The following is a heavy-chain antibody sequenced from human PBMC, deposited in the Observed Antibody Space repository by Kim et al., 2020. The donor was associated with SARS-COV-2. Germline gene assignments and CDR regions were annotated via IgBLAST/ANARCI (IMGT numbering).Heavy chain of an antibody. D-gene: IGHD3-3*01. Sequence: GGSLRLSCAASGFTFSSYAMHWVRQAPGKGLEWVAVISYDGSNKYYADSVKGRFTISRDNSKNTLYRQMNSLRAEDTAVYYCARGSPRVYYDFWSGPEYFQHWGQGTLVTVSS. J-gene: IGHJ1*01. V-gene: IGHV3-30-3*01. CDR2: ISYDGSNK. CDR1: GFTFSSYA. CDR3: ARGSPRVYYDFWSGPEYFQH.